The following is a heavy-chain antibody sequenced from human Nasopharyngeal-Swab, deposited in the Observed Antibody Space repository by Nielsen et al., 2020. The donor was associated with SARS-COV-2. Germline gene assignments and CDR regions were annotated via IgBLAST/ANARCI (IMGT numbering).Heavy chain of an antibody. Sequence: SETLSLTCTVSGGSVSSNSYYWGWIRHPPGKGLEWIGTIYYSGITYYNPSLKSRVTLSVDTSKNQFSLKLSSVTAADTALYYCARHEGIIAAGNWIDYWGQGTLVTVSS. CDR2: IYYSGIT. CDR3: ARHEGIIAAGNWIDY. J-gene: IGHJ4*02. CDR1: GGSVSSNSYY. V-gene: IGHV4-39*01. D-gene: IGHD6-13*01.